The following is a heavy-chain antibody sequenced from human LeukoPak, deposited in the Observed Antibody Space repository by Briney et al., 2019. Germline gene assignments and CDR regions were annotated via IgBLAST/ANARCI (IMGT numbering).Heavy chain of an antibody. V-gene: IGHV3-7*01. D-gene: IGHD6-19*01. Sequence: PGGSLRLSCAVSGFTFSHYWMSWVRQAPEKGLEWVANIKQDGSEKYYVDSVKGRFTISTDDPKNSLYLQMNSLRAEDTAVYYCARDSSQWLVTWGQGTLVTVSS. CDR3: ARDSSQWLVT. CDR1: GFTFSHYW. J-gene: IGHJ4*02. CDR2: IKQDGSEK.